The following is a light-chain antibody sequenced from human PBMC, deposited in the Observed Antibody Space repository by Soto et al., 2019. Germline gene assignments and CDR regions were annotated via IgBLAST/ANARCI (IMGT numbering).Light chain of an antibody. V-gene: IGKV3-15*01. Sequence: EIVMTQSPATLSVSPGERATLSCRASQTVSSNLAWYQQKPGQAPRLLIHGASTRAAGIPARFSGSGSGTEFTLTISSLQSGDFAVYYCQQYNDWPPFTVGPGTRVDIK. CDR1: QTVSSN. CDR2: GAS. CDR3: QQYNDWPPFT. J-gene: IGKJ3*01.